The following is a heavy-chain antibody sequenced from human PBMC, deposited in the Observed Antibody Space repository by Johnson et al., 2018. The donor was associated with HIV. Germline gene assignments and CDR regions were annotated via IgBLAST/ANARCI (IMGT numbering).Heavy chain of an antibody. J-gene: IGHJ3*02. CDR3: AFIEYSSLDAFDI. CDR2: LSYDGSIK. V-gene: IGHV3-30*04. D-gene: IGHD6-6*01. Sequence: QMLLVESGGGVVQPGRFLILSCVASGFTFSSYAMHWVRQAPGKGLELVAVLSYDGSIKFYVDSVKGRFTISRDNSKNTLYLQMNSLRAEDTAVYYCAFIEYSSLDAFDIWGQGTMVTVAS. CDR1: GFTFSSYA.